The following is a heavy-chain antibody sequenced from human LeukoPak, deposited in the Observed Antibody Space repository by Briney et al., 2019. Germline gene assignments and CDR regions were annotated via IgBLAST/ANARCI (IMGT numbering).Heavy chain of an antibody. CDR2: IYYSGST. D-gene: IGHD1-26*01. J-gene: IGHJ4*02. Sequence: SETLSLTCTVSGGSISSSSYYWGWIRQPPGKGLEWIGSIYYSGSTYHNPSLKSRVTISVDTSKNQFSLKLSSVTAADTAVYYCARDRDGLSGSYWGLFDYWGQGTLVTVSS. CDR1: GGSISSSSYY. V-gene: IGHV4-39*07. CDR3: ARDRDGLSGSYWGLFDY.